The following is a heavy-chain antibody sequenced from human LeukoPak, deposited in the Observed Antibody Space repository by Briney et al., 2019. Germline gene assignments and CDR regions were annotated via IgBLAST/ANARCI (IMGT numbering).Heavy chain of an antibody. CDR2: ISAYNGNT. Sequence: ASVKVSCKASGYTFTSYGISWVRQAPGQGLEWMGWISAYNGNTNYAQKLQGRVTMTTDTSTSTAYMELRSLRSDDTAAYYCARSGSGSYYGAFDIWGQGTMVTVSS. CDR3: ARSGSGSYYGAFDI. V-gene: IGHV1-18*01. D-gene: IGHD3-10*01. CDR1: GYTFTSYG. J-gene: IGHJ3*02.